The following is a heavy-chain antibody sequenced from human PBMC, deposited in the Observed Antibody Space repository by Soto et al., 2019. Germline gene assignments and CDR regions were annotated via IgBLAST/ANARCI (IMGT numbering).Heavy chain of an antibody. CDR3: ARGWGRIFDY. V-gene: IGHV4-34*01. J-gene: IGHJ4*02. D-gene: IGHD7-27*01. CDR1: GRSFSGYY. Sequence: QVQLQQWGAGLLKPSETLSLTCAVYGRSFSGYYWNWIRQPPGKGLEWIGEINHSGSTNYNPSLKSRVTISVDPSKNQFSLKLSSGTAADTAVYYCARGWGRIFDYWGQGTLVTVSS. CDR2: INHSGST.